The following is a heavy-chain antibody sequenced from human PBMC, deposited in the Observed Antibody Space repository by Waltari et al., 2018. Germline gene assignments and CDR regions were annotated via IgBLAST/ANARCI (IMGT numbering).Heavy chain of an antibody. CDR2: IYHSGST. J-gene: IGHJ4*02. D-gene: IGHD3-22*01. CDR1: GYSISSGYY. V-gene: IGHV4-38-2*01. CDR3: ARHSSGYYYYLDY. Sequence: QVQLQESGPGLVRPSETLSLTCAVSGYSISSGYYWGWIRQSPGTGLEWFGFIYHSGSTYFNPSLKSRVTISLDTSKNQFFLKLNSVTAADTAVYHCARHSSGYYYYLDYWGQGTLVTVSS.